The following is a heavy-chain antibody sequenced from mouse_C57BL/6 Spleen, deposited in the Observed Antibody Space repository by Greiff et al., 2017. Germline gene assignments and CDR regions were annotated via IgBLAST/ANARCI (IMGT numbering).Heavy chain of an antibody. J-gene: IGHJ2*01. CDR1: GYAFSSYW. V-gene: IGHV1-80*01. CDR2: IYPGDGDT. Sequence: QVQLKESGAELVKPGASVKISCKASGYAFSSYWMNWVKQRPGKGLEWIGQIYPGDGDTNYNGKFKGKATLTADKSSSTAYMQLSSLTSEDSAVYFCARWGMRGYFDYRGQGTTLTVSS. CDR3: ARWGMRGYFDY.